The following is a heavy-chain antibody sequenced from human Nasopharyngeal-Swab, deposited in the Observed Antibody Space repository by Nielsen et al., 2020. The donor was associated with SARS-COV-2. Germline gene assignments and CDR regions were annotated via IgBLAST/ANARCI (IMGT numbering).Heavy chain of an antibody. CDR3: AKDLYSDYYMDV. CDR1: GFTFSSHA. V-gene: IGHV3-23*01. J-gene: IGHJ6*03. CDR2: ISANGGNT. Sequence: GALKISCVASGFTFSSHAMSWVRQAPGKGLDWVSSISANGGNTYYADSVKGRVTISRDNSQNMLYLQMNSLSAEDTAVYHCAKDLYSDYYMDVWGKGTTVTVSS. D-gene: IGHD4-11*01.